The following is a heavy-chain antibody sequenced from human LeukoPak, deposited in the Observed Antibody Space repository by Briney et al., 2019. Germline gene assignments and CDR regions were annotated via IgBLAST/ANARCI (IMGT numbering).Heavy chain of an antibody. CDR2: IYSGTT. CDR1: GFTFSSYW. J-gene: IGHJ4*02. V-gene: IGHV3-21*04. CDR3: AKDISLGFRWSTFDF. Sequence: GGSLRLSCAASGFTFSSYWMSWVRQAPGKGLEWVSFIYSGTTHYSDSVKGRFTISRDNAKNSLYLQMNSLRAEDTALYYCAKDISLGFRWSTFDFWGQGTLVTVSS. D-gene: IGHD6-13*01.